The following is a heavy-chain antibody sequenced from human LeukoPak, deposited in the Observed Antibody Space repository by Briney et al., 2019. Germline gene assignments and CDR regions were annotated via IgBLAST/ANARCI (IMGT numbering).Heavy chain of an antibody. V-gene: IGHV3-23*01. J-gene: IGHJ4*02. CDR2: ISGGGSTT. Sequence: GGSLRLSCAASGFTFSNYAMSWVRQAPGKGLEWVSAISGGGSTTHYADSVKGRFTISRDNAKNSLYLQMNSLRAEDTAVYYCARGGVDTAMVIEDYYFDYWGQGTLVTVSS. CDR3: ARGGVDTAMVIEDYYFDY. CDR1: GFTFSNYA. D-gene: IGHD5-18*01.